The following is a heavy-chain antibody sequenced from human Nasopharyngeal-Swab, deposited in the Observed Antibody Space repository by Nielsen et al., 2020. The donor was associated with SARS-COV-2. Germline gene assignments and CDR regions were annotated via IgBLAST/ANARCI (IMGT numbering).Heavy chain of an antibody. CDR2: ISYDGSNI. J-gene: IGHJ4*02. V-gene: IGHV3-30*04. D-gene: IGHD4-23*01. CDR1: GFTFDRYA. Sequence: SLKISCAASGFTFDRYAMHWVRQAPGKVLECVALISYDGSNIQYADSVRGRFTISRDNPKNTLYLQMNSLTTDDTAVYYCARDEVQQGTTTVGYLDYWGQGTLVTVSP. CDR3: ARDEVQQGTTTVGYLDY.